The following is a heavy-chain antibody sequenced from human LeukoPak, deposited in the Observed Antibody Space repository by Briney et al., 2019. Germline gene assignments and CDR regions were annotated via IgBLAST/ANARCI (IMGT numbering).Heavy chain of an antibody. CDR2: ISYDGSNK. Sequence: GGSLRLSCAASGFTSSSYAMHWVRQAPGKGLEWVAVISYDGSNKYYADSVKGRFTISRDNSKNTLYLQMNSLRAEDTAVYYCARDYCSGGSCYSRSHGYWGQGTLVTVSS. CDR3: ARDYCSGGSCYSRSHGY. V-gene: IGHV3-30-3*01. J-gene: IGHJ4*02. CDR1: GFTSSSYA. D-gene: IGHD2-15*01.